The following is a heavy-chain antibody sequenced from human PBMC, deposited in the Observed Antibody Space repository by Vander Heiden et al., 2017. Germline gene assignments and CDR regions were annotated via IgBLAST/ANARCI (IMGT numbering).Heavy chain of an antibody. CDR2: ISYDGSNK. J-gene: IGHJ6*02. CDR3: ARGTIVAAGTHGMDV. V-gene: IGHV3-30*03. CDR1: AFPFCSKC. D-gene: IGHD6-13*01. Sequence: QVQLVASGGGVVRPGRFLRLSCAAPAFPFCSKCMHWVRQAPGKGREWVAVISYDGSNKYYADSVKCRFTISRDNSKNTLYLQMNSLRAEDTAVYYCARGTIVAAGTHGMDVWGQGTTVTVSS.